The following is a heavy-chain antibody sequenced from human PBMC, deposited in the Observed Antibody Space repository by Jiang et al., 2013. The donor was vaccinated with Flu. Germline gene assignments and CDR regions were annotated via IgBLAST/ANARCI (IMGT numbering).Heavy chain of an antibody. CDR3: ARDPSGYYSYYFDY. CDR2: ISAGSGKT. Sequence: QRLEWLAWISAGSGKTRYSQSFQGRVTTTRDTSASTAYMELSSLRSEDTAVYYCARDPSGYYSYYFDYWGQGTLVTVSS. V-gene: IGHV1-3*01. J-gene: IGHJ4*02. D-gene: IGHD3-22*01.